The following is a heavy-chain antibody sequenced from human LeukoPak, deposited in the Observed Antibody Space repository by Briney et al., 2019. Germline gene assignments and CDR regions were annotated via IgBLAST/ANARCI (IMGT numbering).Heavy chain of an antibody. Sequence: ASVKVSCKASGYNFPMYGISWVRQAPGQGLEWMGWIGAYSGSTTYPQKFQGRVTMTTDTSTSAAYMELRSLTSDDTAVYYCARDHQFDFDYWGQGTLVTVSS. D-gene: IGHD2-2*01. V-gene: IGHV1-18*01. CDR3: ARDHQFDFDY. CDR2: IGAYSGST. CDR1: GYNFPMYG. J-gene: IGHJ4*02.